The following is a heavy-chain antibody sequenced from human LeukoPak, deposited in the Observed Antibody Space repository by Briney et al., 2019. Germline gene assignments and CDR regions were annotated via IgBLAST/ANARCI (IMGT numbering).Heavy chain of an antibody. D-gene: IGHD5-12*01. Sequence: SETLSLTCTVSGGSISSYYWSWIRQPAGKGLEWIGRIHTSGNTKYNPSLKSRVTMSVDTSKNQFSLKLSSVTAADTAVYYCARQGYSGYAIDYWGQGTLVTVSS. V-gene: IGHV4-4*07. CDR1: GGSISSYY. CDR3: ARQGYSGYAIDY. CDR2: IHTSGNT. J-gene: IGHJ4*02.